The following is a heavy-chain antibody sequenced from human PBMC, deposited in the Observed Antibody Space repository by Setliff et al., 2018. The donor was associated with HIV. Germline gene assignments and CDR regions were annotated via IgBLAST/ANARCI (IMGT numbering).Heavy chain of an antibody. J-gene: IGHJ4*02. CDR1: GYSISSDYC. D-gene: IGHD5-18*01. Sequence: PSETLSLTCGVSGYSISSDYCWGWIRQPPGKGLEWIGNMCHGGNNNYYNPSLKSRVTISVDTSKNQFFLKVTSVTAAGTAVYYCARHDRGNTYGQGYFDYWGQGALVTVSS. CDR2: MCHGGNNN. V-gene: IGHV4-38-2*01. CDR3: ARHDRGNTYGQGYFDY.